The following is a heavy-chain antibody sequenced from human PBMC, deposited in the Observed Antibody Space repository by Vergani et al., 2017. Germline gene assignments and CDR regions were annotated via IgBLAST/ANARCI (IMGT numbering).Heavy chain of an antibody. V-gene: IGHV4-39*01. CDR3: ARHLAYCGGDCYPYYYGMDV. CDR1: GASVSSSVSSSGYS. D-gene: IGHD2-21*02. Sequence: QVRLQESGPGLVKPSETLSLTCTVSGASVSSSVSSSGYSWGWLRQPPGKGLEWIASLYYRGNSYYSPSLRSRLTISVDTSKNQFSLRLNSVTAADTAVYYCARHLAYCGGDCYPYYYGMDVWGQGTTVTVSS. CDR2: LYYRGNS. J-gene: IGHJ6*02.